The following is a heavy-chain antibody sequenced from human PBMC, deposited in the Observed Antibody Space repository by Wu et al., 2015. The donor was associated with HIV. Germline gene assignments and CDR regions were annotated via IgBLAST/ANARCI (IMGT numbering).Heavy chain of an antibody. CDR3: ARVLTGDAFDI. CDR2: INLNGGDT. Sequence: QEQLVQSGAEVKKPGASVKISCKTFGFTFIHYYMHWVRQAPGQGLEWMGMINLNGGDTLYAERFQGRVTMTRDTSTSTVFMELTSPTSDDTAVYYCARVLTGDAFDIWGQGTMVTVSS. D-gene: IGHD4/OR15-4a*01. V-gene: IGHV1-46*01. J-gene: IGHJ3*02. CDR1: GFTFIHYY.